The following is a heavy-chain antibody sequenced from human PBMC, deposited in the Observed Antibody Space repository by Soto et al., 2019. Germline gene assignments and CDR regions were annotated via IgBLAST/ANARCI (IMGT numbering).Heavy chain of an antibody. CDR3: ARRRTNYSSGWHFDY. J-gene: IGHJ4*02. CDR1: GGSISSSSYY. Sequence: QLQLQESGPGLVKPSETLSLTCTVSGGSISSSSYYWGWIRQPPGKGLEWIGSIYYSGSTYYNPSLKSRVTISVDRTKDHFSLKLSSVTAADTAVYYCARRRTNYSSGWHFDYWGQGTLVTVSS. D-gene: IGHD6-19*01. CDR2: IYYSGST. V-gene: IGHV4-39*02.